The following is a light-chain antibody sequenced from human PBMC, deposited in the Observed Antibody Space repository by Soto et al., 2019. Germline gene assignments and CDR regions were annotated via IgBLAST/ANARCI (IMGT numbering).Light chain of an antibody. J-gene: IGKJ1*01. CDR3: QQYNNWPPA. Sequence: IGMPASPATLSVSPGGRSILSCQARQGFQGQLARYPEKPGQGPRLLLYGASTRATGIPARFSGSGSGTEFTLTISSLQSEDFAVYYCQQYNNWPPAFGQGTKVEIK. CDR2: GAS. CDR1: QGFQGQ. V-gene: IGKV3-15*01.